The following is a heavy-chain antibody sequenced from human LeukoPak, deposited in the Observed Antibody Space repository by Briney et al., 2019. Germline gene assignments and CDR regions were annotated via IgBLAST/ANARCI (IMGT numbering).Heavy chain of an antibody. CDR1: GYTFTGHY. CDR2: IHPNSGDT. J-gene: IGHJ5*02. V-gene: IGHV1-2*06. CDR3: AKNLAS. Sequence: GSSVKVSCKASGYTFTGHYMHWVRQAPGQGLEWMGRIHPNSGDTIYAQIFQGRVTMTRDTSVSTAYMELSSLTSGDTAVYYCAKNLASWGQGTLVTVSS. D-gene: IGHD3-3*02.